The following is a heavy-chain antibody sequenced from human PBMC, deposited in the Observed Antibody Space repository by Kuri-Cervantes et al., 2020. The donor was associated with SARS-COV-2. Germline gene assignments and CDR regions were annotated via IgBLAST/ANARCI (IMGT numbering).Heavy chain of an antibody. Sequence: ASVKVSCKASGYIFTNYYMSWVRQAPGQGLERLGITNPSGGGTSYAQKFQGRATMTRDTSTSTVYMELSSLRSEDTAVYYCARGRLSSDYFDYWGQGTLVTVSS. CDR3: ARGRLSSDYFDY. J-gene: IGHJ4*02. CDR1: GYIFTNYY. D-gene: IGHD6-6*01. V-gene: IGHV1-46*01. CDR2: TNPSGGGT.